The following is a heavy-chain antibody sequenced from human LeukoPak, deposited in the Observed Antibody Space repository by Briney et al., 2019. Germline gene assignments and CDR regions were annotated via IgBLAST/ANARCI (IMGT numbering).Heavy chain of an antibody. CDR1: GYTFTSYA. D-gene: IGHD3-16*02. CDR2: INTNTGNP. CDR3: ARGDDYVWGSYRYRFDY. J-gene: IGHJ4*02. V-gene: IGHV7-4-1*02. Sequence: ASVKVSCKASGYTFTSYAMNWVRQAPGQGLEWMGWINTNTGNPTYAQGFTGRFVFSLDTSVSTAYLQISSLKAEDTAVYYCARGDDYVWGSYRYRFDYWGQGTLVTVSS.